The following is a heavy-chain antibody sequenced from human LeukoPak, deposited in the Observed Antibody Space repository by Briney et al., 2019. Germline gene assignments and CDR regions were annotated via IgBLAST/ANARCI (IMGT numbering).Heavy chain of an antibody. CDR1: GYTFTGYY. D-gene: IGHD3-16*01. Sequence: ASVKVSCKASGYTFTGYYMHWVRQAPGRGLEWMGWINPNSGGTNYAQKFQGRVTMTRDTSISTAYMELSRLRSDDTAVYYCARVLSSSIDYGYWGQGTLVTVSS. CDR2: INPNSGGT. V-gene: IGHV1-2*02. CDR3: ARVLSSSIDYGY. J-gene: IGHJ4*02.